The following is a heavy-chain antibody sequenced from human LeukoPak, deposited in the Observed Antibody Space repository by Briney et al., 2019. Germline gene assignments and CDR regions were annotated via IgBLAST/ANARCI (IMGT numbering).Heavy chain of an antibody. J-gene: IGHJ4*02. V-gene: IGHV4-38-2*02. Sequence: SETLSLTCTVSGGSNSSYYWGWIRQPPGKGLGWIGSIYHSGSTYYNPSLKSRVTISVDTSKNQFSLKLSSVTAADTAVYYCARQIVVVPAANSPIFGYFDYWGQGTLVTVSS. CDR1: GGSNSSYY. D-gene: IGHD2-2*01. CDR2: IYHSGST. CDR3: ARQIVVVPAANSPIFGYFDY.